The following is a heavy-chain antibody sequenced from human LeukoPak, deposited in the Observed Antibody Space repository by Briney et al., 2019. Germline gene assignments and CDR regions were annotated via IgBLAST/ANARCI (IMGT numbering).Heavy chain of an antibody. V-gene: IGHV4-30-4*01. CDR2: IYYSGST. J-gene: IGHJ4*02. CDR1: GDSISSGDYY. Sequence: SETLSLTCTVSGDSISSGDYYWSWIRQPPGKGLEWIGYIYYSGSTYYNPSLKSRVTISVDTSKNQFSLKLSSVTAADTAVYYCARVQSNCGGDCYSEGYFDYWGQGTLVTVSS. D-gene: IGHD2-21*02. CDR3: ARVQSNCGGDCYSEGYFDY.